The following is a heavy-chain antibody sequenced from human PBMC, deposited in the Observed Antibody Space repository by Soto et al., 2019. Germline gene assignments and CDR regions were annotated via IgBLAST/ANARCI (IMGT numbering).Heavy chain of an antibody. J-gene: IGHJ6*01. CDR1: GYTFSNYG. Sequence: QVQLVQSGAEVKKPGASVTVSCKTSGYTFSNYGINWVRQAPGQGLEWMGWISGYNGNTNYAQTLQGRVTMTTDTSTGTVYMELRSLKADDTAIYYCSRFIMVGGWFDPNYYHGMAVWGQGTTVTVSS. CDR3: SRFIMVGGWFDPNYYHGMAV. CDR2: ISGYNGNT. V-gene: IGHV1-18*01. D-gene: IGHD6-19*01.